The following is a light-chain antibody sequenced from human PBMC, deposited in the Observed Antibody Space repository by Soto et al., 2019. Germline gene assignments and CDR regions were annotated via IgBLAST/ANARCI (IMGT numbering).Light chain of an antibody. CDR2: DVN. J-gene: IGLJ2*01. V-gene: IGLV2-14*03. Sequence: QSALTQPPSVSGSPGQSITISCTGTSSDVGGYNYVSWYQHHPDKAPKLMIYDVNNRPSGVSNRFSGSKSGNTASLTTSGLLAEDEAAYYCSSYTSSSTRLVFGGGTKVTVL. CDR1: SSDVGGYNY. CDR3: SSYTSSSTRLV.